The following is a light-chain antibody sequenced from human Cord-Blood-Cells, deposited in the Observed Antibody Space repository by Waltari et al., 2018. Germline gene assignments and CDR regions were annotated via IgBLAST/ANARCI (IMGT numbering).Light chain of an antibody. CDR2: DGS. Sequence: QSALTQPASVSGSPGQSITISCTGTSSDVGGYNYVSWYQQHPGKAPKPMIYDGSKRPAGVSTRFSGSKSGSTAALTISGLQAEDEADYYCSSYTSSSTLVFGGGTKLTVL. J-gene: IGLJ3*02. V-gene: IGLV2-14*03. CDR1: SSDVGGYNY. CDR3: SSYTSSSTLV.